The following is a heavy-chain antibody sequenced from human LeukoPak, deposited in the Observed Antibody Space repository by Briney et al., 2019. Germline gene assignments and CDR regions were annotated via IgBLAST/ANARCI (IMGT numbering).Heavy chain of an antibody. Sequence: ASVKVSCKASGYTFTGYYMHWVQQAPGKGLEWMGLVDPEDGETIYAEKFQGRVTITADTSTDTAYMELSSLRSEDTAVYYCATDRGIAAAGALDYWGQGTLVTVSS. CDR1: GYTFTGYY. J-gene: IGHJ4*02. CDR2: VDPEDGET. CDR3: ATDRGIAAAGALDY. D-gene: IGHD6-13*01. V-gene: IGHV1-69-2*01.